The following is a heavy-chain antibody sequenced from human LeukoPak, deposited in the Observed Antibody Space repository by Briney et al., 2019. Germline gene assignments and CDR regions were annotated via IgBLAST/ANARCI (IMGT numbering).Heavy chain of an antibody. CDR3: ARGWGAAAATPRGY. V-gene: IGHV3-64*01. D-gene: IGHD6-13*01. CDR1: GFTFSSYA. CDR2: ISSNGGST. J-gene: IGHJ4*02. Sequence: GGSLRLSCAASGFTFSSYAMHWVRQAPGKGLEYVSAISSNGGSTYYANSVKGRFTISRDNSKNTLYLQMGSLRAEDMAVYYCARGWGAAAATPRGYWGQGTLVTVSS.